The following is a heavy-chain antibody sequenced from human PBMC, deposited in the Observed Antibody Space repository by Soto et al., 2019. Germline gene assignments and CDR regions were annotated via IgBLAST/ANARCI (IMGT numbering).Heavy chain of an antibody. D-gene: IGHD3-16*01. Sequence: QVQLVQSGAEVKKPGASVKVSCKASGYTFTGYYMHWVRQAPGQGLEWMGWINPNSGGTNYAQKLQGGVTMTRDTSTSTAYMELRRLRSDDTAVYYWARDSGKPGGGFYYYYYMDVWGKGTTVTVSS. J-gene: IGHJ6*03. CDR1: GYTFTGYY. V-gene: IGHV1-2*02. CDR2: INPNSGGT. CDR3: ARDSGKPGGGFYYYYYMDV.